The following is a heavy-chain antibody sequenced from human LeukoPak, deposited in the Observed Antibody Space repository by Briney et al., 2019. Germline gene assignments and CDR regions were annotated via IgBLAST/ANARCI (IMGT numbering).Heavy chain of an antibody. CDR2: IYYSGST. V-gene: IGHV4-39*01. CDR3: ARHLGGDYYDSSGNDAFDI. CDR1: GGSISSSSYY. J-gene: IGHJ3*02. Sequence: SETLSLTCTVSGGSISSSSYYWGWIRQPPGKGLEWIGSIYYSGSTYYNPSLKSRVTIPVDTSKNQFSLKLSSVTAADTAVYYCARHLGGDYYDSSGNDAFDIWGQGTMVTVSS. D-gene: IGHD3-22*01.